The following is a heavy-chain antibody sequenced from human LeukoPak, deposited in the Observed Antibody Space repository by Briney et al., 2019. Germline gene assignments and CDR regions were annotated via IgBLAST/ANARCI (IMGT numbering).Heavy chain of an antibody. V-gene: IGHV3-66*01. CDR1: EFTVSSNY. Sequence: GGSLRLSCAASEFTVSSNYMSWVRQAPGEGLEWVSVIYSGGSTYYADSVKGRFTISRDNSKNTLYLQMNSLRAEDTAVYYCARGGSSSWDDAFDIWGQGTMVTVSS. CDR3: ARGGSSSWDDAFDI. D-gene: IGHD6-13*01. J-gene: IGHJ3*02. CDR2: IYSGGST.